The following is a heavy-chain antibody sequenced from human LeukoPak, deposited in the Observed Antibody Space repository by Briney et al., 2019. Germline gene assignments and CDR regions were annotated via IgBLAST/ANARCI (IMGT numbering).Heavy chain of an antibody. CDR3: VRGEDYGDYFDS. D-gene: IGHD4-17*01. Sequence: SETLSLTCTVSDGSIRGYYWSWIRQSPGKGLEWIGYIYYSGSTNYHPSLGSRLTLSVDTSKNQFSLKLSPVTAADTAVYYCVRGEDYGDYFDSWGQGSLVTVSS. CDR1: DGSIRGYY. J-gene: IGHJ4*02. V-gene: IGHV4-59*01. CDR2: IYYSGST.